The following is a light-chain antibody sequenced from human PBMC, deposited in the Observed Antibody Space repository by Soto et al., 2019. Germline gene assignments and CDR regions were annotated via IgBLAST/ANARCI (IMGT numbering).Light chain of an antibody. CDR2: DNN. CDR3: AAWDDSLSGVV. CDR1: SSNIGSNY. J-gene: IGLJ2*01. V-gene: IGLV1-47*02. Sequence: QSVLTQPPSASGTPGQRVTISRSGSSSNIGSNYVYWYQQLPGTAPKLLIYDNNQRPSGVPDRFSGSKSGTSASLAISGLRSEDEADYYCAAWDDSLSGVVFGGGTKLTVL.